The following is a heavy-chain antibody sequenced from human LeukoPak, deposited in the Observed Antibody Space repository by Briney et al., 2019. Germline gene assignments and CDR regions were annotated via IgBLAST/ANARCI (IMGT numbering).Heavy chain of an antibody. V-gene: IGHV5-51*01. J-gene: IGHJ6*02. CDR2: IYPGDSES. Sequence: PGESLKISCQGSCYPFTNYCIGLVRPMPGKGLEWLGIIYPGDSESIYSPSFQGQVTMSADMSISTAYLQWSSLKASGTGMYFWAGLYGDYDGIKSVETYYYYGMDVWGQGTTVTVSS. CDR1: CYPFTNYC. D-gene: IGHD4-17*01. CDR3: AGLYGDYDGIKSVETYYYYGMDV.